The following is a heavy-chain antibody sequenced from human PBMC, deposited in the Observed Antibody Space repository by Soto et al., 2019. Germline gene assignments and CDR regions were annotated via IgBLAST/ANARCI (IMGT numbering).Heavy chain of an antibody. Sequence: GASVKVSCKASGYTFTSYAMHWVRQAPGQRLEWMGWINAGNGNTKYSQKFQGRVTITRDTSASTAYMGLSSLRSEDTAVYYCARDYYDSSGYYYRSGAFDIWGQGTMVTVSS. D-gene: IGHD3-22*01. CDR2: INAGNGNT. CDR1: GYTFTSYA. CDR3: ARDYYDSSGYYYRSGAFDI. J-gene: IGHJ3*02. V-gene: IGHV1-3*01.